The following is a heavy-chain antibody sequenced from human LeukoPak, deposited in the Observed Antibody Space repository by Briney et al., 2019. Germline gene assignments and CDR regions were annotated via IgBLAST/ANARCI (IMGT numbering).Heavy chain of an antibody. J-gene: IGHJ4*02. D-gene: IGHD2-8*01. CDR2: IYYSGST. V-gene: IGHV4-59*01. CDR1: GGSISSYY. CDR3: ARGDCTNGVCYHPDAYYFDY. Sequence: SETLSLTCTVSGGSISSYYWSWLRQPPGKGLEWIGYIYYSGSTNCNPSLKSRVTISVDTSKNQFSLKLGSVTAADTAVYYCARGDCTNGVCYHPDAYYFDYWGQGTLVTVSS.